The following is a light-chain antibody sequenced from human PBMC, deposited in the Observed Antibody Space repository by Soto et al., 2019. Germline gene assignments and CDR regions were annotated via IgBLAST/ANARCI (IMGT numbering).Light chain of an antibody. CDR1: SSNIGNNA. V-gene: IGLV1-47*01. CDR2: RSS. J-gene: IGLJ2*01. Sequence: QSVLTQPPSASGTPGQTVTMSCSGSSSNIGNNAVAWYQQVPGTAPKLLIYRSSLRPSGVPDRFSGSKSGTSASLAISGLRSEDEADYHCAAWDDSLTGQVVFGGGTKLTVL. CDR3: AAWDDSLTGQVV.